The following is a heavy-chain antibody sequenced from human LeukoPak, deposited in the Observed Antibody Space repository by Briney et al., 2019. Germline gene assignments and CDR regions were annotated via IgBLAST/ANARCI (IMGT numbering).Heavy chain of an antibody. CDR2: IYTSGRT. CDR3: ARQDYSDSSGYSFDY. Sequence: SETLSLTCTVSGGSISSYYWSWIRQPPGKGLEWIGYIYTSGRTNYNPSLKSRVTISVDTSKNQFSLKLSSVTAADTAVYYCARQDYSDSSGYSFDYWGQGTLVTVSS. D-gene: IGHD3-22*01. J-gene: IGHJ4*02. V-gene: IGHV4-4*09. CDR1: GGSISSYY.